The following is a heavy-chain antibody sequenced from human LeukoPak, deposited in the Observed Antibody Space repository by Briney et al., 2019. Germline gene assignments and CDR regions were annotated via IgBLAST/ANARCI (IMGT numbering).Heavy chain of an antibody. J-gene: IGHJ4*02. CDR2: INHSGST. D-gene: IGHD3-22*01. Sequence: SETLSLTCAVYGGSFSGYYWSWIRQPPGKGLEWIGEINHSGSTNYNPSLKSRVTISVDTSKNQFSPKLSSVTAADTAVYYCARRGYSDSSGYDYWGQGTLVTVSS. V-gene: IGHV4-34*01. CDR3: ARRGYSDSSGYDY. CDR1: GGSFSGYY.